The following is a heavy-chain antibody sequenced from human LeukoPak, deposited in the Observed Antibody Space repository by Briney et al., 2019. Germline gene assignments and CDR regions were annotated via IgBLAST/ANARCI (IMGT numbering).Heavy chain of an antibody. CDR1: GFTFSSYA. V-gene: IGHV3-23*01. Sequence: GGSLRLSCAASGFTFSSYAMSWVRQAPGKGLEWVSAISGSGGSTYYADSVKGRFTISRDNSKNTLYLQMNSLRAEDTAVYYCARGGRYFDSEADYWGQGTLVTVSS. D-gene: IGHD3-9*01. CDR3: ARGGRYFDSEADY. J-gene: IGHJ4*02. CDR2: ISGSGGST.